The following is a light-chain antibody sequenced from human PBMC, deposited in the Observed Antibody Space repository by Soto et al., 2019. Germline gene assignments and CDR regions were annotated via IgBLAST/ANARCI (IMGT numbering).Light chain of an antibody. V-gene: IGLV1-44*01. Sequence: QSVLTQPPSASGTPGQRVTISCSDSTSYIGSNVINWYQQLPGTAPKLLIWGNDQRPSGVPDRISGSKSGTSASLAISGLQSEDGGDYYCAAWGDSLSGVVFGGGTKLTVL. CDR3: AAWGDSLSGVV. J-gene: IGLJ2*01. CDR2: GND. CDR1: TSYIGSNV.